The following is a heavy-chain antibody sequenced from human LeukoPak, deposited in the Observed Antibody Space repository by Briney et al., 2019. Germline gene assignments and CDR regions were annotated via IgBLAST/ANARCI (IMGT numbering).Heavy chain of an antibody. J-gene: IGHJ3*02. CDR2: ISGSGGST. CDR3: ANDYGDYRLFGAFDI. V-gene: IGHV3-23*01. Sequence: PGGSLRLSCAASGFTFSSYAMSWVRQAPGKGLEWVSAISGSGGSTYYADSVKGRFTISRDNSKNTLYLQMNSLRAEDTAVYYCANDYGDYRLFGAFDIWGQGTMVTVSS. D-gene: IGHD4-17*01. CDR1: GFTFSSYA.